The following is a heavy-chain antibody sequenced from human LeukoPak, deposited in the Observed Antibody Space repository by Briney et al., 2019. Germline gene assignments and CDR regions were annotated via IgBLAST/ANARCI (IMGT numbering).Heavy chain of an antibody. CDR2: IYYSGST. V-gene: IGHV4-61*01. Sequence: SETLSLTCTVSGGSVSSGSYYWSWIRQPPGKGLEWIGYIYYSGSTNYNPSLKSRVTISVDTSKNQFSLKLSSVTAADTAVYYCARQGGSSGWYPWFDPWGQGTLVTVSS. CDR1: GGSVSSGSYY. J-gene: IGHJ5*02. CDR3: ARQGGSSGWYPWFDP. D-gene: IGHD6-19*01.